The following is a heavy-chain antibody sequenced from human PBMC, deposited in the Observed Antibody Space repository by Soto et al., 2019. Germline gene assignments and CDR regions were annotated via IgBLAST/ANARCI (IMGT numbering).Heavy chain of an antibody. V-gene: IGHV3-30*18. J-gene: IGHJ5*02. D-gene: IGHD3-16*01. CDR1: GFTFRSYG. Sequence: QVQLVEPGGGVVQPWRSLRLSCAASGFTFRSYGMHWVRQAPGKGLEWVAIISYDGSNKYYADSVKGRCTISRDNSKNTLYLQMNSLRAEDTAVYYCGKDHGGLDPWGQGTLVTVSS. CDR2: ISYDGSNK. CDR3: GKDHGGLDP.